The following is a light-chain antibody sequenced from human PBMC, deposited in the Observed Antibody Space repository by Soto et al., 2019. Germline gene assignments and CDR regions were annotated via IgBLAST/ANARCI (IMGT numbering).Light chain of an antibody. J-gene: IGKJ5*01. CDR1: QSVSSY. CDR2: DAS. CDR3: QQRSTWPQIT. V-gene: IGKV3-11*01. Sequence: EIVLTQAPATLSLSPGERATLSCRASQSVSSYIAWYQQKPGQAPRVLIYDASNRATGIPARFSGSESGTDFTLTISSLEPEDFAVYYCQQRSTWPQITFGQGTRLEIK.